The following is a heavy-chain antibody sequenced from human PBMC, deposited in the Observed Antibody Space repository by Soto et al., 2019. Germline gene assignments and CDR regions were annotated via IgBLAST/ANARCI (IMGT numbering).Heavy chain of an antibody. CDR1: GGSISSYY. V-gene: IGHV4-59*01. Sequence: SETLSLTCTVSGGSISSYYWSWIRQPPGKGLEWIGYIYYSGSTNYNPSLKSRVTISVDTSKNQYSLKLSSVTAADTAVYYCARLTRRGNYYYSSGYSRDNWFDPWGQGTLVTVSS. J-gene: IGHJ5*02. CDR2: IYYSGST. CDR3: ARLTRRGNYYYSSGYSRDNWFDP. D-gene: IGHD3-22*01.